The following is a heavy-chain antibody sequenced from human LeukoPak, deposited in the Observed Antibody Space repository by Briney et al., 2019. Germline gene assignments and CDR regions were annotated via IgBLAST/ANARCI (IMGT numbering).Heavy chain of an antibody. V-gene: IGHV3-15*01. D-gene: IGHD3-10*01. CDR1: GFSFSNAW. CDR2: IKRKSDGGTT. CDR3: TTDYGSGY. Sequence: GGSLRLSCAASGFSFSNAWMNWVRQAPGKGLEWVGRIKRKSDGGTTDYTAPVKGRFTISRDDSKNTLYLQMNSLKTEDTAVYYCTTDYGSGYWGQGALVTVSS. J-gene: IGHJ4*02.